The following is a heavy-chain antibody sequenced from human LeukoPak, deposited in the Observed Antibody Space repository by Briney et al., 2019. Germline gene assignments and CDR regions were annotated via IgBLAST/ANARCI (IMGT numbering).Heavy chain of an antibody. Sequence: GGSLRLSCEASGFTFSIYSMNWVRQAPGKGLEWLSSITSSSNYIYYADSVKGRFTISRDNVQNSLYLQMNSLRAEDTAMYYCARDRGYFDSWGQGTLVTVSS. CDR2: ITSSSNYI. CDR3: ARDRGYFDS. V-gene: IGHV3-21*01. J-gene: IGHJ4*02. CDR1: GFTFSIYS.